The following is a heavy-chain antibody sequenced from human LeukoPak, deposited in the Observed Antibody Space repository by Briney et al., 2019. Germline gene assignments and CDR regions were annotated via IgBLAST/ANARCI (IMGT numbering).Heavy chain of an antibody. J-gene: IGHJ3*02. CDR3: CSYGLDAFDI. Sequence: SETLSLTYAVYGGSFSGYYWSWIRQPPGKGLEWIGEINHSGSTNYNPSLKSRVTISVDTSKNQFSLKLSSVTAADTAVYYCCSYGLDAFDIWGQGTMVTVSS. V-gene: IGHV4-34*01. CDR1: GGSFSGYY. D-gene: IGHD2-15*01. CDR2: INHSGST.